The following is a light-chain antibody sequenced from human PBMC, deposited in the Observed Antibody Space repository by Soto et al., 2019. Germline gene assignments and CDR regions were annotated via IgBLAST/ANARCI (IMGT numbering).Light chain of an antibody. CDR1: SGDVGGYDY. V-gene: IGLV2-8*01. CDR2: EVT. Sequence: QSVLTQPPSASGSPGQSVTISCTGTSGDVGGYDYVSWYQQHPGKAPKLMIYEVTKRPLGVPDRFSGSKSGNTASLTVSGLQAEDEADYYCSSYARSDQAYVFGNGTKVTV. CDR3: SSYARSDQAYV. J-gene: IGLJ1*01.